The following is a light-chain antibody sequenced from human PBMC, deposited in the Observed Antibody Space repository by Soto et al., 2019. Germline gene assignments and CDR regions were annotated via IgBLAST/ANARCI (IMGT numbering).Light chain of an antibody. Sequence: DIQMTQSPSTLSGSVGDRVTITCRASQTISSWLAWYQQKPGKAPKLLIYKASTLKSGVPSRFSGSGSGTEFTLTISSLQPDDFGTYYCQNYNSYSEAFGQGTKVELK. J-gene: IGKJ1*01. CDR2: KAS. CDR3: QNYNSYSEA. CDR1: QTISSW. V-gene: IGKV1-5*03.